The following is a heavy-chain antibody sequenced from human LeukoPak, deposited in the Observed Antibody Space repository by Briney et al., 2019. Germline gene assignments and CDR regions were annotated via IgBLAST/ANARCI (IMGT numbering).Heavy chain of an antibody. CDR1: GFTFSSYW. Sequence: TGGSLRLSCAASGFTFSSYWMSWVRQAPGKGLEWVANIKQDGSEKYYVDSVKGRFTISRDDAKNSLYLQMNSLRAEDTAVYYCARGGYYDMFDYWGQGTLVTVSS. V-gene: IGHV3-7*01. D-gene: IGHD3-22*01. CDR3: ARGGYYDMFDY. CDR2: IKQDGSEK. J-gene: IGHJ4*02.